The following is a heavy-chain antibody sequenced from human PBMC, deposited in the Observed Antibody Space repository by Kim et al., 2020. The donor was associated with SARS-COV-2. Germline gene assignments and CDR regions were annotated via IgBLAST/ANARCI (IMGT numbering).Heavy chain of an antibody. J-gene: IGHJ4*02. CDR1: GLTFSHYT. V-gene: IGHV3-64D*06. D-gene: IGHD5-18*01. CDR3: VIIRGYTSGSFDY. CDR2: VSGNGENT. Sequence: GGSLRLSCSASGLTFSHYTFNWVRQAPGKGLEFVSAVSGNGENTYYADSVRGRFTVSRDNSKNTVYLRMNTLRDEDSSAYYCVIIRGYTSGSFDYWGQG.